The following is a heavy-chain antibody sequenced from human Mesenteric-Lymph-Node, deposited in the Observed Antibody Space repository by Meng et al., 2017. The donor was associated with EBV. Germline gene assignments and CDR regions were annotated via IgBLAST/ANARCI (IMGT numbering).Heavy chain of an antibody. Sequence: QGQLQQGGAGLLQPSETLPLTGAVYGGSFSGYYWSWIRQPPGKGLEWIGEINHSGSTNYNPSLKSRVTISVDTSKNQFSLKLSSVTAADTAVYYCARGEKGPIDYWGQGTLVTVSS. J-gene: IGHJ4*02. CDR3: ARGEKGPIDY. CDR1: GGSFSGYY. CDR2: INHSGST. V-gene: IGHV4-34*01.